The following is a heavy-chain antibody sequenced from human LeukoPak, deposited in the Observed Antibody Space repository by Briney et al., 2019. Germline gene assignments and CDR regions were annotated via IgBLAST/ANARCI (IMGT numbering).Heavy chain of an antibody. CDR1: GFTFSLYG. CDR2: ISGSGYNT. D-gene: IGHD2-21*01. J-gene: IGHJ4*02. V-gene: IGHV3-23*01. Sequence: PGGSLRLSCAASGFTFSLYGMSWVRQAPGKGLEWVSAISGSGYNTYYADSVKGRFTISRDNSKNTLYLQMNSLRAEDTAVYYCAKERGGEFDYWGQGTLVTVSS. CDR3: AKERGGEFDY.